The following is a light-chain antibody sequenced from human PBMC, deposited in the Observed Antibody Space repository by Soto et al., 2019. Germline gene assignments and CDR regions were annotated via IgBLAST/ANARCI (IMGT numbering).Light chain of an antibody. CDR1: KNVIGVYDF. J-gene: IGLJ1*01. Sequence: QSALTQPPSASGSPGQSVTISCTGTKNVIGVYDFVSWYQHHPGKAPRLIIYEVVQRPSGVPDRFSGSKSGNTASLTVSGLQAADEADYFCKSYAGSNTYVFGSGTKVTVL. CDR2: EVV. CDR3: KSYAGSNTYV. V-gene: IGLV2-8*01.